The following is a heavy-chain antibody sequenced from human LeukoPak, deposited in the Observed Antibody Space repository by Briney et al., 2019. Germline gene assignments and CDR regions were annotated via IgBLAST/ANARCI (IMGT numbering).Heavy chain of an antibody. Sequence: GASVKVSCKASGGTFSSYAISWVRQAPGQGLEWMGGIIPIFGTANYAQKFQGRVTITADESTSTAYMELSSLRSEDTAVYYCARGMVRGVINPDYWGQGTLVTVSS. D-gene: IGHD3-10*01. J-gene: IGHJ4*02. CDR2: IIPIFGTA. CDR1: GGTFSSYA. V-gene: IGHV1-69*13. CDR3: ARGMVRGVINPDY.